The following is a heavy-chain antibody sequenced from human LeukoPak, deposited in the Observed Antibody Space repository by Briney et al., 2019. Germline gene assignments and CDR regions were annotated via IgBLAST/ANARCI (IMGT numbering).Heavy chain of an antibody. Sequence: GGSLRLSCAASGFTFSSYAMSWVRQAPGKGLEWVSAISGSGGSTYYADSVKGRFTISRDNSKNTLYLQMNSLRAEDTAVYYCATAYCSSTSCYDSQAHGASDHWGQGTLVTVSS. CDR2: ISGSGGST. D-gene: IGHD2-2*01. CDR1: GFTFSSYA. V-gene: IGHV3-23*01. J-gene: IGHJ4*02. CDR3: ATAYCSSTSCYDSQAHGASDH.